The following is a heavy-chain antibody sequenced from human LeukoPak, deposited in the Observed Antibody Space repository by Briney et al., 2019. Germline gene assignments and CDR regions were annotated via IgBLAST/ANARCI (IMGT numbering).Heavy chain of an antibody. CDR2: INSDGRST. CDR3: ARSAYPGNSVIED. Sequence: GGSLRLSCAVSGITFSSYWMHWVRHAPGKGLVWVSRINSDGRSTNYADSVKGRFTISRDNVKNTLYLQMNSLRAEDTAVYYCARSAYPGNSVIEDWGRGTLVTVSS. J-gene: IGHJ4*02. V-gene: IGHV3-74*01. D-gene: IGHD4-23*01. CDR1: GITFSSYW.